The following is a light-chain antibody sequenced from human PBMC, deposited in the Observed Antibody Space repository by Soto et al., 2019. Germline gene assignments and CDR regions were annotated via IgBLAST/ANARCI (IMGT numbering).Light chain of an antibody. Sequence: EIVLTQSPATLSLSPGERATLSCRASQSVSSYLAWYQQKPGQAPRLLIYDASNRATGIPARFSGSGSGTDFTLTISSLEPEDFAVYYCQQRSNWPRRFGGGTKVEIK. J-gene: IGKJ4*01. V-gene: IGKV3-11*01. CDR1: QSVSSY. CDR2: DAS. CDR3: QQRSNWPRR.